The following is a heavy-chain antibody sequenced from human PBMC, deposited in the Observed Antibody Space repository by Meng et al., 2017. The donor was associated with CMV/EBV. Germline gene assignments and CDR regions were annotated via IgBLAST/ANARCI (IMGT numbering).Heavy chain of an antibody. CDR1: GGSFSGYY. CDR2: INHSGST. V-gene: IGHV4-34*01. CDR3: ARTGAEYYDFWSGYYTDYYYGMDV. Sequence: SETLSLTCAVYGGSFSGYYWSWIRQPPGKGLEWIGEINHSGSTNYNPSLKSRVTISVDTSKNQFSLKLSSVTAADTAVYYCARTGAEYYDFWSGYYTDYYYGMDVWGQGTTVTVSS. D-gene: IGHD3-3*01. J-gene: IGHJ6*02.